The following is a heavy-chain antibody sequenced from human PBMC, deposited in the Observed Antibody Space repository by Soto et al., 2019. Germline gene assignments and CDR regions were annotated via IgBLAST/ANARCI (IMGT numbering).Heavy chain of an antibody. J-gene: IGHJ4*02. D-gene: IGHD6-19*01. CDR1: GGSISSSNW. CDR3: ARESGGSGWSTLDY. V-gene: IGHV4-4*02. Sequence: SETLSLTCAVSGGSISSSNWWSWVRQPPGKGLEWIGEIYHSGSTNYNPSLKSRVTISVDKSKNQFSLKLSSVTAADTAVYYCARESGGSGWSTLDYWGQGTLVTVSS. CDR2: IYHSGST.